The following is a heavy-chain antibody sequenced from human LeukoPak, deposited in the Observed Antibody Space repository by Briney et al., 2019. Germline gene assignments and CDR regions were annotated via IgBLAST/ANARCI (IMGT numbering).Heavy chain of an antibody. CDR1: GFTFTSSA. V-gene: IGHV1-58*01. D-gene: IGHD6-13*01. CDR3: AADPIVAAAGDY. Sequence: ASVKVSCKASGFTFTSSAVQWVRQARGQRLEWIEWIVVGSGNTNYAQKFQERVTITRDMSTSTAYMELSSLRSEDTAVYYCAADPIVAAAGDYWGQGTLVTVSS. CDR2: IVVGSGNT. J-gene: IGHJ4*02.